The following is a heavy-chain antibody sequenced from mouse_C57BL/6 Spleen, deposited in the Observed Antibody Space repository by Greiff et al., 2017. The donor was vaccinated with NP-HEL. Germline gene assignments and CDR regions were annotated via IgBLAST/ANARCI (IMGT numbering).Heavy chain of an antibody. CDR2: INPYNGGT. CDR1: GYTFTDYY. J-gene: IGHJ2*01. V-gene: IGHV1-19*01. CDR3: ARERVFDY. Sequence: EVQLVESGPVLVKPGASVKMSCKASGYTFTDYYMNWVKQSHGKSLEWIGVINPYNGGTSYNQKFKGKATLTVEKSSSTAYMELNSLTSEDSAVYYCARERVFDYWGQGTTLTVSS.